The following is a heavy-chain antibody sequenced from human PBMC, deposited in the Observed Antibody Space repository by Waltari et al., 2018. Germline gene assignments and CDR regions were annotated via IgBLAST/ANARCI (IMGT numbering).Heavy chain of an antibody. CDR2: ISYSGGT. J-gene: IGHJ3*02. CDR1: GGSLSSYY. Sequence: QVQLQESGPGLVKPSETLSLTCTVSGGSLSSYYWSWIRQPPGQGLGWIGYISYSGGTNYNPALKSRVTISVDTSKNQFSLKLSAVTAADTAVYYCARASGSTVDFVAFDIWGQGTMVTVSS. D-gene: IGHD4-17*01. V-gene: IGHV4-59*01. CDR3: ARASGSTVDFVAFDI.